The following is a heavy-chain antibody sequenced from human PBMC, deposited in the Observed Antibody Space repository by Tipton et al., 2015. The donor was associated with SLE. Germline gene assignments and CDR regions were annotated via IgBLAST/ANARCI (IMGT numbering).Heavy chain of an antibody. CDR2: IHPSGST. CDR1: GDSISSGTYY. CDR3: ARVPWELLYGQYHFTGV. V-gene: IGHV4-61*02. Sequence: TLSLTCTVFGDSISSGTYYWSWIRQPAGKGLEWIGRIHPSGSTNHNPSLRGRVTVSLDTSKNQFSLKLNSVTAADTAVYYCARVPWELLYGQYHFTGVWGKGSTVTVSS. J-gene: IGHJ6*03. D-gene: IGHD1-26*01.